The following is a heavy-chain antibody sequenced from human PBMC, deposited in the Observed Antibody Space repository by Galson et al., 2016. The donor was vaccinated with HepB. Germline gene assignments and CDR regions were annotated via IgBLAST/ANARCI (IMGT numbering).Heavy chain of an antibody. V-gene: IGHV4-59*12. CDR2: IYDSGST. Sequence: ETLSLTCTVSGASMSSYYWSWIRQSPEKGLEWIGYIYDSGSTNYNPSLQSRVTISVDTSKNQFSLKLNSVTAADTALYFCARASGFIPLVRGPRKNYGLDVWGQGTTVIVSS. CDR1: GASMSSYY. J-gene: IGHJ6*02. D-gene: IGHD3-10*01. CDR3: ARASGFIPLVRGPRKNYGLDV.